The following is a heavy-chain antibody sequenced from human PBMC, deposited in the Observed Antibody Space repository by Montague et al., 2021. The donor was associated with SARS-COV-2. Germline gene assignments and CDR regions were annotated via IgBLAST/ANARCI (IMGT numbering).Heavy chain of an antibody. D-gene: IGHD1-20*01. CDR1: GGSISGYY. CDR2: IYNSGST. Sequence: SETLSLTCTVSGGSISGYYWSWFRQSAGKGLEWIGRIYNSGSTSYNPSLKSRVTTSVDTSKNQFSLKLSSVTAADTAVYYCVRDQGRSNWNYPDYWGQGTLVTV. J-gene: IGHJ4*02. V-gene: IGHV4-4*07. CDR3: VRDQGRSNWNYPDY.